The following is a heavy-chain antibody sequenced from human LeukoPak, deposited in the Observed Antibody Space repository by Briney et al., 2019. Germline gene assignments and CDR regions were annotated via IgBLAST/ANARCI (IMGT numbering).Heavy chain of an antibody. CDR1: GFIFSSYA. V-gene: IGHV3-23*01. CDR2: ISGSGGST. D-gene: IGHD2-2*02. CDR3: ARDRWSDIVVVPAAILFGY. J-gene: IGHJ4*02. Sequence: PGGSLRLSCAASGFIFSSYAMSWVRQAPGKGLEWVSAISGSGGSTYYADSVKGRFTISRDNSKNTLYLQMNSLRAEDTAVYYCARDRWSDIVVVPAAILFGYWGQGTLVTVSS.